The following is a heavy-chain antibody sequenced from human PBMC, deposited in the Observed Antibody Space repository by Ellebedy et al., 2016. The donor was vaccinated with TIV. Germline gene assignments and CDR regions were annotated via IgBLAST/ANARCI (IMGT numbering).Heavy chain of an antibody. Sequence: GESLKISXSASGFTFSSYWMHWVRQAPGKGLVWVSRINSDGSSTSYADSVKGRFTISRDNAKNTLYLQMNSLRAEDTAVYYCAKANYYDSPRDYWGQGTLVTVSS. V-gene: IGHV3-74*01. CDR1: GFTFSSYW. J-gene: IGHJ4*02. D-gene: IGHD3-22*01. CDR2: INSDGSST. CDR3: AKANYYDSPRDY.